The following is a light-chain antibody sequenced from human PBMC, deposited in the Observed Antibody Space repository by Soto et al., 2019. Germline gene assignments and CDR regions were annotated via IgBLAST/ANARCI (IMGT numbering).Light chain of an antibody. CDR2: AAS. V-gene: IGKV1-9*01. Sequence: IWMTQSPSLLSASTGDRVTISCRASQGISSYLAWYQQKPGKAPKLLIYAASTLQSGVPSRFSGSGSGTDFTLTISSLQPEDFATYYCQQLNSYPITFGQGTRLEIK. CDR1: QGISSY. CDR3: QQLNSYPIT. J-gene: IGKJ5*01.